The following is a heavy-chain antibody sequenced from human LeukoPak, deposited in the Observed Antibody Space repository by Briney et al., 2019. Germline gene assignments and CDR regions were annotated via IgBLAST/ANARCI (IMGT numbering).Heavy chain of an antibody. CDR3: ARDGRVMVRGVNNWFDP. J-gene: IGHJ5*02. Sequence: GASVKLSCKASGYTFTGYYMHWVRQAPGQGLEWMGWINPNSGGTNYAQKFQGRVTMTRDTSISTAYMELSRLRSDDTAVYYCARDGRVMVRGVNNWFDPWGKGNLVSV. CDR1: GYTFTGYY. D-gene: IGHD3-10*01. V-gene: IGHV1-2*02. CDR2: INPNSGGT.